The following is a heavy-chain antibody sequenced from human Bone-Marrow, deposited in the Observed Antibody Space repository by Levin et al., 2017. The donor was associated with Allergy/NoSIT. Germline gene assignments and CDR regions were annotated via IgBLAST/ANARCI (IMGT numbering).Heavy chain of an antibody. D-gene: IGHD4-11*01. CDR2: IGAAGDT. CDR1: GFLFRTYD. CDR3: ARGAMRSSDFSRGKNYYQYALDV. V-gene: IGHV3-13*01. J-gene: IGHJ6*02. Sequence: GGSLRLSCAASGFLFRTYDMHWVRQPTGRGLEWVSVIGAAGDTYYAGSAKGRFTISRENAKNSLYLQMNSLRAGDTAVYYCARGAMRSSDFSRGKNYYQYALDVWGQGTTVTVSS.